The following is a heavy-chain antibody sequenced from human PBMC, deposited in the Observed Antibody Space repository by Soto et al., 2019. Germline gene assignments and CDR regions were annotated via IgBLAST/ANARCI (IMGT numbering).Heavy chain of an antibody. CDR1: GFTFSSYW. Sequence: GGSLRLSCAASGFTFSSYWMSWVRQAPGKGLEWVANIKQDGSEKYYVDSVKGRFTISRDNAKNSLYLQMNSLRAKDTAVYYCARGDMTTVTTVDYWGQGTLVTVSS. V-gene: IGHV3-7*01. D-gene: IGHD4-17*01. CDR2: IKQDGSEK. J-gene: IGHJ4*02. CDR3: ARGDMTTVTTVDY.